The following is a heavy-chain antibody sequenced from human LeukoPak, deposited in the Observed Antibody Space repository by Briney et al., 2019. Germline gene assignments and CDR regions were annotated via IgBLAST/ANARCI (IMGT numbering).Heavy chain of an antibody. CDR2: IYPGDSDT. D-gene: IGHD2-2*02. V-gene: IGHV5-51*01. CDR3: ARSYCDSNSCYTGVSWFDP. CDR1: GYTFTDYW. J-gene: IGHJ5*02. Sequence: GESLKISCKASGYTFTDYWIGWVRQMPGKGLEWMGIIYPGDSDTRYSPSFQGHVTMSVGKFINTAFLQWRSLKASDTATYFWARSYCDSNSCYTGVSWFDPWGQGTLVTVSS.